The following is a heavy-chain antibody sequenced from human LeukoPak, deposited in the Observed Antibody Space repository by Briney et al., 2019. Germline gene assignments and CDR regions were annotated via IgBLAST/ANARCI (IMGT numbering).Heavy chain of an antibody. CDR1: GYTFTSYY. D-gene: IGHD3-9*01. V-gene: IGHV1-8*03. CDR3: ARDHVLRYFDWLSDNYWYFDL. Sequence: GASVKVSCKASGYTFTSYYMHWVRQAPGQGLEWMGWMNPNSGNTGYAQKFQGRVTITRNTSISTAYMELRSLRSDDTAVYYCARDHVLRYFDWLSDNYWYFDLWGRGTLVTVSS. CDR2: MNPNSGNT. J-gene: IGHJ2*01.